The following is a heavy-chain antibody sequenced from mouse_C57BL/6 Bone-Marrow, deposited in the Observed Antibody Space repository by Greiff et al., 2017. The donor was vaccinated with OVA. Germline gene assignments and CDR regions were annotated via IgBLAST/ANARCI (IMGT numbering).Heavy chain of an antibody. Sequence: EVMLVESGPSLVRPSQTLSLTCTVTGFSINSDCYWIWIRQFPGNKLEYIGYTFYSGITYYNPSLESRTYITRDTSKNQFSLKLSSVTTEDTATYYCARGRRTGYYYAMDYWGQGTSVTVSS. CDR1: GFSINSDCY. CDR3: ARGRRTGYYYAMDY. CDR2: TFYSGIT. V-gene: IGHV3-3*01. J-gene: IGHJ4*01.